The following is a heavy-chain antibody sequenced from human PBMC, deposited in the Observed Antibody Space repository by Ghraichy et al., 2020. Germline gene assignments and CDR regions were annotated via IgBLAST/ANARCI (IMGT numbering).Heavy chain of an antibody. CDR1: GFTFSSYV. Sequence: GESLNISCAASGFTFSSYVMSWVRQAPGKGLEWVSSISANGGGTYYADSVKGRFIISRDNSKDTLYLLMNSVRAEDAATYYCAKAWGCCSGGTCPSYNWFDPWGQGTLVTVSS. D-gene: IGHD2-15*01. J-gene: IGHJ5*02. V-gene: IGHV3-23*01. CDR3: AKAWGCCSGGTCPSYNWFDP. CDR2: ISANGGGT.